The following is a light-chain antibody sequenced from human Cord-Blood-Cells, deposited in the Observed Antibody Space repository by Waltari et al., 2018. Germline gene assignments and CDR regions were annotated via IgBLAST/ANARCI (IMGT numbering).Light chain of an antibody. Sequence: DIQMTQSPSSLSAPVGDSVTITCRASQSISSYLNWYQQKPGKAPKLLIYAASSLHSGVPSRFSGSGSGTDFTLTISSLQPEDFATYYCQQSYSTPFTFGPGTKVDIK. CDR3: QQSYSTPFT. CDR1: QSISSY. J-gene: IGKJ3*01. CDR2: AAS. V-gene: IGKV1-39*01.